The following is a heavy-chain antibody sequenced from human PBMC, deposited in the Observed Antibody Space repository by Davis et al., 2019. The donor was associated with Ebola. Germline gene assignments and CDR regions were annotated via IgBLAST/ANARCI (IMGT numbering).Heavy chain of an antibody. CDR3: ARRSGLWYRYFDY. V-gene: IGHV3-11*06. Sequence: GESLKISCAASGFTFSDYYMSWIRQAPGKGLEWVSYISSSSSYTNYADSVKGRFTISRDNAKNSLYLQMNSLRAEDTAVYYCARRSGLWYRYFDYWGQGTLVTVSS. CDR2: ISSSSSYT. J-gene: IGHJ4*02. D-gene: IGHD2-15*01. CDR1: GFTFSDYY.